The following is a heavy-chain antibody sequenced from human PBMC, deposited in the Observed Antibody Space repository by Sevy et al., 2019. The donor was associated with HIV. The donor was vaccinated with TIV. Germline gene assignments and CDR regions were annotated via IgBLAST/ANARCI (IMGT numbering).Heavy chain of an antibody. CDR1: GGTFSSYA. D-gene: IGHD6-19*01. CDR2: IIPIFGTA. Sequence: ASVKVSCKASGGTFSSYAISWVRQAPGQGLEWMGGIIPIFGTANYAQKFQGRVTITADESTSTAYMELSSLRSEDTAVYYCARIGTRIAVAGTDDYFDYWGQGTLVTVSS. J-gene: IGHJ4*02. V-gene: IGHV1-69*13. CDR3: ARIGTRIAVAGTDDYFDY.